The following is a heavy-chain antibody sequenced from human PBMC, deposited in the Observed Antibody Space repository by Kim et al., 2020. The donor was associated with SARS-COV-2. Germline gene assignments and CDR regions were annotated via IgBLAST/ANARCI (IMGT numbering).Heavy chain of an antibody. D-gene: IGHD3-9*01. Sequence: ADSVKGRFTTSRDKGKNTLYLQMNSLTSEDTGVYYCARDRGILSHDWYFDLWGRGTLVTVSS. CDR3: ARDRGILSHDWYFDL. J-gene: IGHJ2*01. V-gene: IGHV3-74*01.